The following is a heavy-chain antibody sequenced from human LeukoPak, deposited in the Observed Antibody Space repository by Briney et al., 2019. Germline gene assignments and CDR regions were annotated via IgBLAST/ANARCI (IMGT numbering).Heavy chain of an antibody. CDR2: ISSSGSTI. CDR3: ARGTIVYSSSWPQYFQH. CDR1: GFTFSSYA. V-gene: IGHV3-48*04. Sequence: PGGSLRLSCAASGFTFSSYAMSWVRQAPGKGLEWVSYISSSGSTIYYADSVKGRFTISRDNAKNSLYLQMNSLRAEDTAVYYCARGTIVYSSSWPQYFQHWGQGTLVTVSS. J-gene: IGHJ1*01. D-gene: IGHD6-13*01.